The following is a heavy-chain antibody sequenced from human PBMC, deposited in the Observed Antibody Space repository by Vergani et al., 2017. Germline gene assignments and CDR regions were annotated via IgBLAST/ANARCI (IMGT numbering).Heavy chain of an antibody. J-gene: IGHJ5*02. CDR1: GGSISSSSYY. CDR3: ARDRQTTVTTHFNWFDP. D-gene: IGHD4-17*01. V-gene: IGHV4-39*02. CDR2: IYYSGST. Sequence: QLQLQESGPGQVKPSETLSLTCTVSGGSISSSSYYWGWIRQPPGKGLEWIGSIYYSGSTYYNPSLKSRVTISVDTSKNQFSLKLSSVIAADTAVYYCARDRQTTVTTHFNWFDPWGQGTLVTVSS.